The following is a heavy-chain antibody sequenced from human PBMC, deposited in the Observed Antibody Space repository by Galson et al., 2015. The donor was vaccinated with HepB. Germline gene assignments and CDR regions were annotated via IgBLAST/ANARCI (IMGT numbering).Heavy chain of an antibody. J-gene: IGHJ4*02. V-gene: IGHV3-48*03. CDR1: GFIFSTYN. D-gene: IGHD2/OR15-2a*01. CDR3: ARDPGGLSDFDS. Sequence: SLRLSCAASGFIFSTYNMNWVRQAPGKGLEWISYISNNDNNRYYADSVKGRFTISRHNAENSLFLQMDSLRAEDTAVYYCARDPGGLSDFDSWGQGTLVTVSS. CDR2: ISNNDNNR.